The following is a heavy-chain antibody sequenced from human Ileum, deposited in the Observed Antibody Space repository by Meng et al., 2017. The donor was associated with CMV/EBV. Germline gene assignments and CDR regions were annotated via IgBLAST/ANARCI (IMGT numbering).Heavy chain of an antibody. CDR2: ISAYNGNT. V-gene: IGHV1-18*01. J-gene: IGHJ6*02. CDR3: ARMHCSSTSCYKSYYYYGMDV. D-gene: IGHD2-2*02. Sequence: ASVKVSCKASGYTFTSYGISWVRQAPGQGLEWMGWISAYNGNTNYAQKLQGRVTMTTDTSTSTAYMELRSLRSDDTAVYYCARMHCSSTSCYKSYYYYGMDVWGQGTTVT. CDR1: GYTFTSYG.